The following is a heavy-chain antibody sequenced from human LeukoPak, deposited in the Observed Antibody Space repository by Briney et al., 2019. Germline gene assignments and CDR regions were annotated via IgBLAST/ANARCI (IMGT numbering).Heavy chain of an antibody. D-gene: IGHD6-19*01. Sequence: PGGSLRLSCAASGFTVSSNYMSWVRQAPGKGLEWVSVIYSGGSTYYADSVKGRFTISRDNSKNTLYLQMNSLRAEDTAVYYCAKLIAVAGYYFDYWGQGTLVTVSS. CDR1: GFTVSSNY. CDR2: IYSGGST. J-gene: IGHJ4*02. CDR3: AKLIAVAGYYFDY. V-gene: IGHV3-66*01.